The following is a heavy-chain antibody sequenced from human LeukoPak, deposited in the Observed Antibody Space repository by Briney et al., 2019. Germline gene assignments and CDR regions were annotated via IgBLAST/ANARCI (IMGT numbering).Heavy chain of an antibody. CDR2: ISGSTSYI. CDR1: GFTFSSYS. V-gene: IGHV3-21*01. J-gene: IGHJ4*02. CDR3: ARDFYDILTGYYDY. Sequence: GGSLRLSCAASGFTFSSYSMNWVRQAPGKGLEWVSSISGSTSYIYYADSVKGRFTISRDNAKKSLYLQMNSLRAEDTAVYYCARDFYDILTGYYDYWGQGTLVTVSS. D-gene: IGHD3-9*01.